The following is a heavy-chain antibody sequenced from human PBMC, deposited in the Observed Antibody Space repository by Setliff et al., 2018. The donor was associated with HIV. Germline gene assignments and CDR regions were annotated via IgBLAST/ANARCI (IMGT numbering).Heavy chain of an antibody. D-gene: IGHD6-6*01. CDR3: ARGSPASIAARPWYFQH. Sequence: LSLTCAVYGGSFSGYYWSWIRQPPGKGLEWIGEVNHSGSTNYNPSLKSRVTISVDTSKNQFSLKLSSVTAADTAVYYCARGSPASIAARPWYFQHWGQGTLVTVSS. J-gene: IGHJ1*01. V-gene: IGHV4-34*01. CDR1: GGSFSGYY. CDR2: VNHSGST.